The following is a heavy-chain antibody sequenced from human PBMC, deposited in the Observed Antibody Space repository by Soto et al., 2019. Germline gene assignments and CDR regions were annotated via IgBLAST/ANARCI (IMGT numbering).Heavy chain of an antibody. J-gene: IGHJ6*02. Sequence: TRTVSSGSIYSYYWSWIRKNTGKGLEWIGYIYYSGSTNYNPSLKSRVTISVDTSKNQFSLKLSSVTAADTAVYYCARERGPWIQLSYYYYYAMYFLVQGTTV. D-gene: IGHD5-18*01. V-gene: IGHV4-59*01. CDR1: SGSIYSYY. CDR2: IYYSGST. CDR3: ARERGPWIQLSYYYYYAMYF.